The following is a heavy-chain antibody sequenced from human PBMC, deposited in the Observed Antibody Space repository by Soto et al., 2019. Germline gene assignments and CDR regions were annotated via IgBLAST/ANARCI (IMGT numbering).Heavy chain of an antibody. V-gene: IGHV4-34*01. Sequence: SETLSLTCAVYGGSFSGYYWSWIRQPPGKGLEWIGEINHSGSTNYNPSLKSRVTISVDTSKNQFSLKLSSVTAADTAVYYCARDSLDYYGSGSPGMDVWGQGTTVTVSS. CDR1: GGSFSGYY. D-gene: IGHD3-10*01. J-gene: IGHJ6*02. CDR3: ARDSLDYYGSGSPGMDV. CDR2: INHSGST.